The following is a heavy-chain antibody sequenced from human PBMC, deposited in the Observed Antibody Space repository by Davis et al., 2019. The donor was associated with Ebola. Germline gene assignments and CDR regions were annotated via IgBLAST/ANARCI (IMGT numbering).Heavy chain of an antibody. Sequence: MPSQTLSPTCSLSAGSSSSDYRSWIRQPPGKGLEWIGYIYYTGSPNYNPSLKSRVTISVDKSKNQFSLRLSSVTAAETAVYYRARDDARWLMFYWGQGTLVTVSS. CDR1: AGSSSSDY. CDR3: ARDDARWLMFY. V-gene: IGHV4-59*12. D-gene: IGHD5-12*01. CDR2: IYYTGSP. J-gene: IGHJ4*02.